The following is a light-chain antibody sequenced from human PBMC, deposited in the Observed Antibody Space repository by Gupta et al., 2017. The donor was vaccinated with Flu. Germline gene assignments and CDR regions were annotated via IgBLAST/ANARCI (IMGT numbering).Light chain of an antibody. CDR3: QNRNNGHPAAT. Sequence: TLSSSPGERVTLSCRASQSISNSLAWYQQIPGQAPRLLIFGASNRAAGITARFSGGGAGTDFTLTISSREPEDFTVYYCQNRNNGHPAATFGQGTRLE. J-gene: IGKJ5*01. CDR1: QSISNS. CDR2: GAS. V-gene: IGKV3D-11*03.